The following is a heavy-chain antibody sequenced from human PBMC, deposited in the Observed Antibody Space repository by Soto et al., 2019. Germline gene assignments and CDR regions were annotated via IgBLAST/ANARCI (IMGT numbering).Heavy chain of an antibody. CDR1: GFTFSSYE. V-gene: IGHV3-48*03. D-gene: IGHD1-26*01. CDR2: ISSSGSTI. CDR3: ARDRHYHWWELREAFDI. J-gene: IGHJ3*02. Sequence: EVQLVESGGGLVQPGGSLRLSCAASGFTFSSYEMNWVRQAPGKGLEWVSYISSSGSTIYYADSVKGRFTISRDNAKSSLYLQMNSLRAEDTAVYYCARDRHYHWWELREAFDIWGQGTMVTVSS.